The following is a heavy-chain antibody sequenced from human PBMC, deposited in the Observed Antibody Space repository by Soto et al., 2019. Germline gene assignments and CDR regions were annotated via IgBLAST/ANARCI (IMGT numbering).Heavy chain of an antibody. CDR3: AMSLMYYDSSGCYFEDYYYGMDV. J-gene: IGHJ6*02. Sequence: ASVKVSCKASGYTFTGYYMHWVRQAPGQGLEWMGWINPNSGGTNYAQKFQGRVTMTRDTSISTAYMELSRLRSDDTAVYYCAMSLMYYDSSGCYFEDYYYGMDVWGQGTTVTVSS. CDR1: GYTFTGYY. CDR2: INPNSGGT. D-gene: IGHD3-22*01. V-gene: IGHV1-2*02.